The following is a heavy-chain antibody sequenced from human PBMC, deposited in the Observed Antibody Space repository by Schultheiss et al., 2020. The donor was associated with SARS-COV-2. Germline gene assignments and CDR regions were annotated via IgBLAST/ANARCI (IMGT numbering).Heavy chain of an antibody. CDR1: GGSISSGGYY. CDR2: INHSGST. CDR3: ARGPHYDYVWGSYGRRRFDY. J-gene: IGHJ4*02. Sequence: SETLSLTCTVSGGSISSGGYYWSWIRQHPGKGLEWIGEINHSGSTNYNPSLKSRVTISVDTSKNQFSLKLSSVTAADTAVYYCARGPHYDYVWGSYGRRRFDYWGQGTLVTVSS. V-gene: IGHV4-31*03. D-gene: IGHD3-16*01.